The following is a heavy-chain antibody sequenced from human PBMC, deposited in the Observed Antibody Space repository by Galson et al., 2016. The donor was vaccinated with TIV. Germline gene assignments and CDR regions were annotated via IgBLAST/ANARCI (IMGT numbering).Heavy chain of an antibody. J-gene: IGHJ2*01. CDR1: GDTFLSYP. D-gene: IGHD1-26*01. CDR3: ARDYGEWELNWYLDL. CDR2: IVPMFGTT. V-gene: IGHV1-69*13. Sequence: SVKVSCKASGDTFLSYPFNWVRQAPGQGLEWMGGIVPMFGTTNYAQKFQGRVTISADESTTTAYLELSSLRSEDTAVYYCARDYGEWELNWYLDLWGRGTLVTVSS.